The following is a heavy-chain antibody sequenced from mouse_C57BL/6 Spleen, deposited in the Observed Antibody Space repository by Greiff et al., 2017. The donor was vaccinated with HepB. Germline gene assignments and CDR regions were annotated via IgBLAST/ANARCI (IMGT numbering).Heavy chain of an antibody. CDR2: IYPGDGDT. Sequence: QVQLKESGAELVKPGASVKISCKASGYAFSSYWMNWVKQRPGKGLEWIGQIYPGDGDTNYNGKFKGKATLTADKSSSTAYMQLSSLTSEDSAVYFCARYHYSNYGYYAMDYWGQGTSVTVSS. CDR1: GYAFSSYW. D-gene: IGHD2-5*01. CDR3: ARYHYSNYGYYAMDY. V-gene: IGHV1-80*01. J-gene: IGHJ4*01.